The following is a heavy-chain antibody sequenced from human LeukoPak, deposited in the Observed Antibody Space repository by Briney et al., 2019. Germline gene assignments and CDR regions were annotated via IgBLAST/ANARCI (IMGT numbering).Heavy chain of an antibody. V-gene: IGHV3-23*01. CDR1: GFTFSSYA. D-gene: IGHD3-22*01. CDR3: AKDLLAIVVVIIDY. CDR2: ISGSGGST. Sequence: PGGSLRLSCAASGFTFSSYAMSWVRQAPGKGLEWVSAISGSGGSTYYADSVKGRFTISRDNSKNTLYLQMNSPRAEDTAVYYCAKDLLAIVVVIIDYWGQGTLVTVSS. J-gene: IGHJ4*02.